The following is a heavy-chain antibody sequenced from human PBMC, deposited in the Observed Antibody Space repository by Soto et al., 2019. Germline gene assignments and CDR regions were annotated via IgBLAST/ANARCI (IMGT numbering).Heavy chain of an antibody. D-gene: IGHD6-13*01. CDR2: INSDGSST. Sequence: EVQLVESGGGLVQPGGPLRLSCAASGFTFTSYWMLWVRQAPGKGLVWVSRINSDGSSTSYADPVKGRFTISRDNTKNTLYLQMNRLRAEDTAVYYCARDHSGRWYPSHGMDVWGQGTTVTVSS. J-gene: IGHJ6*02. CDR1: GFTFTSYW. CDR3: ARDHSGRWYPSHGMDV. V-gene: IGHV3-74*01.